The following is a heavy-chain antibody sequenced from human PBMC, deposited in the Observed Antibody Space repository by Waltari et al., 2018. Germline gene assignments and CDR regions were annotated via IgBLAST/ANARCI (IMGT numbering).Heavy chain of an antibody. CDR3: ARLLGPAAHWYFDL. CDR2: IDWDDEK. V-gene: IGHV2-70*04. J-gene: IGHJ2*01. Sequence: QVTLEESGPALVKPTQTLTLTCSVSGFSLNTYGMRVTWIRQPPEKALEWLARIDWDDEKFYHRSLESRLTISKDSSKTQVVLIVANVDPTDTATYYCARLLGPAAHWYFDLWGRGTLVTVSS. D-gene: IGHD1-26*01. CDR1: GFSLNTYGMR.